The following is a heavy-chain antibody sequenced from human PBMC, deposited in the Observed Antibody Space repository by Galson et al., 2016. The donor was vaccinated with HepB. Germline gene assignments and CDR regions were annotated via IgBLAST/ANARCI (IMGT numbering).Heavy chain of an antibody. J-gene: IGHJ3*02. CDR3: ARNKAVVVIASNAFDI. CDR2: ISSSGSTI. D-gene: IGHD3-22*01. V-gene: IGHV3-11*01. CDR1: GFTFSDYY. Sequence: SLRLSCAVSGFTFSDYYMSWIRQAPGKGLEWISDISSSGSTIYYADSVKGRFTIARDNAKNSLYLQMSSLRAEDPAVYYCARNKAVVVIASNAFDIWGQGTIDTVSS.